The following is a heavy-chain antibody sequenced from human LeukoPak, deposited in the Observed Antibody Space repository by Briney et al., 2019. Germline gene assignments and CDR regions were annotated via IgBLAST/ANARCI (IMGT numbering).Heavy chain of an antibody. CDR3: AKDRRFGSGWKLFDS. V-gene: IGHV3-30*18. D-gene: IGHD6-19*01. Sequence: GGSLRLSCVASGFTFSKYGMHWVRQAPGKRLEWVAIISYDGSDKCYGDSVRRRFTISRDNSNNTLYLQMNSLRAEDTALYYCAKDRRFGSGWKLFDSWGQGTLVTVSS. CDR1: GFTFSKYG. CDR2: ISYDGSDK. J-gene: IGHJ4*02.